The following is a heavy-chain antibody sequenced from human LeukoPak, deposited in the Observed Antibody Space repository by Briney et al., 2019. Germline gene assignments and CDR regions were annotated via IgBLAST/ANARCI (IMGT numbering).Heavy chain of an antibody. Sequence: PGGSLRLSCTASGFTFSIYNMNWVRQAPGKGLEWVSVIYSGLTTYYADSVEGRFTISRDNSKNTVYLQMNSLRVEDTAVYYCAGDSPFDPWGQGTLVTVSS. CDR2: IYSGLTT. CDR3: AGDSPFDP. CDR1: GFTFSIYN. V-gene: IGHV3-53*01. J-gene: IGHJ5*02.